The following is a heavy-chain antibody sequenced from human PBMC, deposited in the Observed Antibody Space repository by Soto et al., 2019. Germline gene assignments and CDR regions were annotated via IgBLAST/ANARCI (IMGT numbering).Heavy chain of an antibody. CDR3: ARYRDGHISY. CDR1: GGSVSSGSYY. Sequence: SETLSLTCTVSGGSVSSGSYYWSWIRQPPGKGLEWIGYIYYSGSTNYNPSLKSRVTISVDTSKNQFSLKLSSVTAADTAVYYCARYRDGHISYWGQGTLVTVSS. D-gene: IGHD3-3*02. CDR2: IYYSGST. J-gene: IGHJ4*02. V-gene: IGHV4-61*01.